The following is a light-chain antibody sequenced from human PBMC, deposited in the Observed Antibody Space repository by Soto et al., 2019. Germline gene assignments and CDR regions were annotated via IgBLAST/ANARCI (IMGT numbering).Light chain of an antibody. CDR3: QQYNSYPWT. Sequence: DIQMTQSPSTLSGSVGDRVTITCRASQTISSWLAWYQQKPGKAPKLLIYKASTLKSGVPSRFSGSGSGTEFTLTISSLQPEDVATYYCQQYNSYPWTLGQGTKVDIK. CDR1: QTISSW. V-gene: IGKV1-5*03. J-gene: IGKJ1*01. CDR2: KAS.